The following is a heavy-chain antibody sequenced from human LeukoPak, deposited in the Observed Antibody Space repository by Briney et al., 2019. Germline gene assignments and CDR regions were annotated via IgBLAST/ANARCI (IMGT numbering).Heavy chain of an antibody. V-gene: IGHV3-30-3*01. CDR1: GFTFSSYA. CDR2: ISYDGSNK. J-gene: IGHJ4*02. CDR3: ARDMRLGYCSSTSCYIFDY. D-gene: IGHD2-2*01. Sequence: GRSLRLSCAASGFTFSSYAMHWVRQAPGKGLEWVAVISYDGSNKYYADSVKGRFTISRANSKNTLYLQMNSLRAEETAVYYCARDMRLGYCSSTSCYIFDYWGQGTLVTVSS.